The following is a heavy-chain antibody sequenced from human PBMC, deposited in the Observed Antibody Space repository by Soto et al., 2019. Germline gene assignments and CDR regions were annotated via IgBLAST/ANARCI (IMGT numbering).Heavy chain of an antibody. CDR3: AKGAGEGDSSVPGAFDI. CDR2: ISWNSGSI. Sequence: SLRLSCAASGFTFDDYAMHWVRQAPGKGLEWVSGISWNSGSIGYADSVKGRFTISRDNAKNSLYLQMNSLRAEDTALYYCAKGAGEGDSSVPGAFDIWGQGTMVTVSS. CDR1: GFTFDDYA. V-gene: IGHV3-9*01. J-gene: IGHJ3*02. D-gene: IGHD3-22*01.